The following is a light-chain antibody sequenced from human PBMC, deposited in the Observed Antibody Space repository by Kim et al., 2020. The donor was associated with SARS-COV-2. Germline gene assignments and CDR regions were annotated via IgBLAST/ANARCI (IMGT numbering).Light chain of an antibody. CDR1: SLRSYY. Sequence: SSELTQDPAVSVALGQTVRITCQGDSLRSYYATWYQQKPGQAPIVVIYGKNNRPSGIPDRFSGSSSGDTASLTITGTQAGDEADYYCTSRGSNDNVLFGG. V-gene: IGLV3-19*01. CDR2: GKN. CDR3: TSRGSNDNVL. J-gene: IGLJ2*01.